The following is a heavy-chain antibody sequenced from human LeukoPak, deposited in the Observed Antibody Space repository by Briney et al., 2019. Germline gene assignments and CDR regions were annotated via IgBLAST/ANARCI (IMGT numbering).Heavy chain of an antibody. CDR3: AREYSSGWYNSIAFDY. D-gene: IGHD6-19*01. V-gene: IGHV6-1*01. CDR1: GDSVSSNSAA. J-gene: IGHJ4*02. Sequence: SQTLSLTCAISGDSVSSNSAAWNWIRQSPSRGLEWRGRTYYRSKWYNDYAVSVKSRITINPDTSKNQVSLQRNSVTPEDTAVYYCAREYSSGWYNSIAFDYWGQGTLVTVSS. CDR2: TYYRSKWYN.